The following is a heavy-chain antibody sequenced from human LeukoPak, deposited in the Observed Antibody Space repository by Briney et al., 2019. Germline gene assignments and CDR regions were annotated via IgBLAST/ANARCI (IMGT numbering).Heavy chain of an antibody. Sequence: ASVKVSCKASGGTFSSYAISWVRQAPGQGLEWMGRIIPIPGIANYAQKFQGRVTITADKSTSTAYMELSSLRSEDTAAYYCARGGTSQVQLEMDYWGQGTLVTVSS. V-gene: IGHV1-69*04. D-gene: IGHD1-1*01. CDR3: ARGGTSQVQLEMDY. J-gene: IGHJ4*02. CDR1: GGTFSSYA. CDR2: IIPIPGIA.